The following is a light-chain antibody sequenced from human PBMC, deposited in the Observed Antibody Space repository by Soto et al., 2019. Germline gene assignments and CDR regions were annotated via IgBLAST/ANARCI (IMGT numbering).Light chain of an antibody. Sequence: EKVMTQSPATLSVSPGERATLSCRASQSVSSNLAWYQQKPGQAPRLLIYGASTRATGIPARFSGSGSGTEFTLTISRLQSEDFAVYYCQQYNNWPRWTFGQGTKVDI. J-gene: IGKJ1*01. CDR1: QSVSSN. V-gene: IGKV3-15*01. CDR2: GAS. CDR3: QQYNNWPRWT.